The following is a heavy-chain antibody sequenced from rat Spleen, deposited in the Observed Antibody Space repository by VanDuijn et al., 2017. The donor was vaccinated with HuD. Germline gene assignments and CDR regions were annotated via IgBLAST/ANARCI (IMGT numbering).Heavy chain of an antibody. CDR3: AREGIVGFFDY. J-gene: IGHJ2*01. V-gene: IGHV5-58*01. D-gene: IGHD1-11*01. CDR1: GFTFSSFW. CDR2: INTDGGGT. Sequence: EVQLVETGGGLMQPGRSLKLSCVASGFTFSSFWMYWVRQAPGKGLEWVSSINTDGGGTYYPDSVKGRFTISRDNAENTVYLQMNSLRSEDTATYYCAREGIVGFFDYWGQGVMVTVSS.